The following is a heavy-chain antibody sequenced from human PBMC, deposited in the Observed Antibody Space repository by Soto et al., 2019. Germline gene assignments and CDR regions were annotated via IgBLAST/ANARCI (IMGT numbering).Heavy chain of an antibody. D-gene: IGHD3-10*01. Sequence: QVQLQESGPGLVKPSQTLSLTCTVSGGSISSGGYYWSWIRQHPGKGLEWIGYFYYSGSTYYNPSLKSRVTISVDTSKNQFTLKLSSVTAAVTAVYYCARVGRTMVRHSRLGHDYWGQGTLVTVSS. J-gene: IGHJ4*02. V-gene: IGHV4-31*03. CDR1: GGSISSGGYY. CDR3: ARVGRTMVRHSRLGHDY. CDR2: FYYSGST.